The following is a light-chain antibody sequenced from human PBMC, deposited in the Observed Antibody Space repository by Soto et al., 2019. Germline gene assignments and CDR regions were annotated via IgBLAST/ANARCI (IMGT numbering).Light chain of an antibody. V-gene: IGKV1-12*01. CDR2: TGS. Sequence: DMQMTQSPSYGSASVGDRVTITCRASQGIKNWLAWYQQKPGKAPNLLIYTGSSLQSGVPSRFSGSGSGTDFTLTINSLQPEDFATYYCQQAASFPITFGQGTRLEIK. J-gene: IGKJ5*01. CDR1: QGIKNW. CDR3: QQAASFPIT.